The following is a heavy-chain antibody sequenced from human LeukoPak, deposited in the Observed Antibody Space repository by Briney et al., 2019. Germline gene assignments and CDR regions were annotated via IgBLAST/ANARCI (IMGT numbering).Heavy chain of an antibody. CDR1: GFTFSSYS. CDR2: ISSSSSYI. V-gene: IGHV3-21*01. J-gene: IGHJ4*02. D-gene: IGHD6-19*01. Sequence: GGSLRLSCAASGFTFSSYSMNWVRQAPGKGLEWVSSISSSSSYIYYADSVKGRFTISRDNAKNSLYLQMNSLRAEDTAVYYCARVSDERWSSGWYVDYWGQGTLVTVSS. CDR3: ARVSDERWSSGWYVDY.